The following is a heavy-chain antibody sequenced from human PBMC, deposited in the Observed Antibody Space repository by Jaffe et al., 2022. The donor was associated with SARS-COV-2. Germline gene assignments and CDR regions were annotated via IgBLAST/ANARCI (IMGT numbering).Heavy chain of an antibody. CDR3: AKDNYPGPSSTHYSSSWYHDY. J-gene: IGHJ4*02. CDR2: ISGSGGST. CDR1: GFTFSSYA. Sequence: EVQLLESGGGLVQPGGSLRLSCAASGFTFSSYAMSWVRQAPGKGLEWVSAISGSGGSTYYADSVKGRFTISRDNSKNTLYLQMNSLRAEDTAVYYCAKDNYPGPSSTHYSSSWYHDYWGQGTLVTVSS. V-gene: IGHV3-23*01. D-gene: IGHD6-13*01.